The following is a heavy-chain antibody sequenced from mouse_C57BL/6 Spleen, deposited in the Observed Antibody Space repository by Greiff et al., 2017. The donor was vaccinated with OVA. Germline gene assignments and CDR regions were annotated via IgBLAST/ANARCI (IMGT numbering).Heavy chain of an antibody. CDR1: GFPFSDYG. D-gene: IGHD1-1*01. V-gene: IGHV5-17*01. J-gene: IGHJ1*03. CDR2: ISSGSSTL. CDR3: ARGHYGSSYWYFDV. Sequence: EVMLVESGGGLVKPGGSLKLSCAASGFPFSDYGMHWVRQAPEKGLEWVAYISSGSSTLYYADTVKGRFTISRDNAKNTLFLQMTSLRSEDTAMYYCARGHYGSSYWYFDVWGTGTTVTVSS.